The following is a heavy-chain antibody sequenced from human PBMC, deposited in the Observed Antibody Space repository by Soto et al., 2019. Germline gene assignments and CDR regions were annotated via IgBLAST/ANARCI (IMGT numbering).Heavy chain of an antibody. CDR2: ISGSDDST. D-gene: IGHD6-6*01. J-gene: IGHJ4*02. CDR3: AKSSSSSTFDY. V-gene: IGHV3-23*01. CDR1: GFTFSSYA. Sequence: EVQLLESGGGLVQPGESLRLSCAASGFTFSSYAMSWVRQAPGKGLEGVSVISGSDDSTYYADSVKGRFTISRDNSKNTLYLQMNSLRAEDTAVYYCAKSSSSSTFDYWGQGTLVTVSS.